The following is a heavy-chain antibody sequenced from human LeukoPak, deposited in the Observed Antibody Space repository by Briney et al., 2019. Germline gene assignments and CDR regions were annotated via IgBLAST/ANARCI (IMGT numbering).Heavy chain of an antibody. CDR1: GFTFSNYF. D-gene: IGHD2-21*02. Sequence: PGGSLRLSCAASGFTFSNYFMHWVRQAPGKGLEWVADIASDGSHTFYVESVKGRFTISRDNSKNTLYLQMNSLRAEDTAVYFRARERQDTVIHSGAFDIWGQGTMVTVSS. J-gene: IGHJ3*02. CDR2: IASDGSHT. V-gene: IGHV3-30*04. CDR3: ARERQDTVIHSGAFDI.